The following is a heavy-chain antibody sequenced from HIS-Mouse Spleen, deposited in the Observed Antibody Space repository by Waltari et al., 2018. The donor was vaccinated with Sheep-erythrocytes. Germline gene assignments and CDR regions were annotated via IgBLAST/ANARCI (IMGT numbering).Heavy chain of an antibody. CDR2: IWYNGSNK. V-gene: IGHV3-33*06. CDR1: GFTFSSYG. D-gene: IGHD3-10*01. J-gene: IGHJ4*02. Sequence: QVQLVESGGGVVQPGRSLRLSCAASGFTFSSYGLHWVRQAPGKGLEWVAVIWYNGSNKDYADSMKGRFTIARDNSKNTLYLQMNSLRAEDTAVYYCAKVGFGDYGGNFDYWGQGTLVTVSS. CDR3: AKVGFGDYGGNFDY.